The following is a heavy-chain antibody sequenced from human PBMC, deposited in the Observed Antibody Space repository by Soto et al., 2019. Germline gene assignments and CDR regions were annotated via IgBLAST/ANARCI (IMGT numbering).Heavy chain of an antibody. J-gene: IGHJ6*02. Sequence: QVQLQESGPGLVKPSETLSLTCTVSGGSISRYYWSWIRQPPGKGLEWIGYIYYSGSTNYNPSLKSRVTISVDTSKNQCSLKLSSVTAADTAVYYCARLSIAAAGTDRYYYGMDVWGQGTTVTVSS. CDR2: IYYSGST. V-gene: IGHV4-59*01. D-gene: IGHD6-13*01. CDR3: ARLSIAAAGTDRYYYGMDV. CDR1: GGSISRYY.